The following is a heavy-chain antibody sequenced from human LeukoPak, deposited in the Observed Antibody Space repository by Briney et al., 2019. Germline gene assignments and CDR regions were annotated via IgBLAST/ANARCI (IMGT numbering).Heavy chain of an antibody. Sequence: ASVKVSFKAAGYTFTNYGISWVRQAPGQGLEWMGWISAYNGNTNYALKLQGRVTMTKDTSTSTAYMELRSLRSDDTAVYYCARDGKIVVVPAGISGGDYWGQGTLVTVSS. J-gene: IGHJ4*02. CDR2: ISAYNGNT. CDR1: GYTFTNYG. V-gene: IGHV1-18*01. CDR3: ARDGKIVVVPAGISGGDY. D-gene: IGHD2-2*01.